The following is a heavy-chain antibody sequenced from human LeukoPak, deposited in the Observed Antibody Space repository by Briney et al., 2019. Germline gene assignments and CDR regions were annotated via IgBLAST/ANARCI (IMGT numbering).Heavy chain of an antibody. Sequence: ASVKVSCKASGGTFSSYAISWVRQAPGQGLEWMGGVIPILGRTNYAQKFQDRVTITADESTNTVYAELSSLRSEDTALYYCAIYTAASGTRAFHTWGQGTLLTVSS. J-gene: IGHJ3*02. CDR1: GGTFSSYA. CDR3: AIYTAASGTRAFHT. V-gene: IGHV1-69*10. CDR2: VIPILGRT. D-gene: IGHD5-18*01.